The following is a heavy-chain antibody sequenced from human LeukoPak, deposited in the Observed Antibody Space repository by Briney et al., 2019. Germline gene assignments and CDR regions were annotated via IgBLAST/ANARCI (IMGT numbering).Heavy chain of an antibody. V-gene: IGHV3-23*01. CDR3: AKDRRGGSYYAATLDI. J-gene: IGHJ3*02. CDR2: ISDSGEIT. Sequence: GGSLRLACAASGFTFSSYAMSWVRPAPGKGLEWVSGISDSGEITYYADSVKGRFTISRDNYKNTLYVQMNSMRVDDTAVYFCAKDRRGGSYYAATLDIWGPGTMVTVSS. CDR1: GFTFSSYA. D-gene: IGHD1-26*01.